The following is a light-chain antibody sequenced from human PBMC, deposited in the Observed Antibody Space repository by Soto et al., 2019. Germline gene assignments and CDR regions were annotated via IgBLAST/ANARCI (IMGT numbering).Light chain of an antibody. CDR3: QHYNSYSEA. Sequence: DIKMTQSPCPLAVSVGDRFTITCRASQTISSWLAWYQQKPGKAPKLLIYKASTLKSGVPSRFSGSGSGTEFTLTISSLQPDDFATYYCQHYNSYSEAFGQGTKVDI. CDR1: QTISSW. J-gene: IGKJ1*01. CDR2: KAS. V-gene: IGKV1-5*03.